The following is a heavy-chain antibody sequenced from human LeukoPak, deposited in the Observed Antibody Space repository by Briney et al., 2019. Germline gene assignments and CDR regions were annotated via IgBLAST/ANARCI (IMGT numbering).Heavy chain of an antibody. CDR2: ISSNGGNT. CDR1: GFTFSSFA. CDR3: ARDDGYGYTSLDY. D-gene: IGHD5-18*01. V-gene: IGHV3-64*01. Sequence: PGGSLRLSCAASGFTFSSFAMHWVRQAPGKGLEYVSAISSNGGNTYYANSVKGRFTISRDNSKNTLYLRMGSLRDEDMAVYYCARDDGYGYTSLDYWGQGTLVTVSS. J-gene: IGHJ4*02.